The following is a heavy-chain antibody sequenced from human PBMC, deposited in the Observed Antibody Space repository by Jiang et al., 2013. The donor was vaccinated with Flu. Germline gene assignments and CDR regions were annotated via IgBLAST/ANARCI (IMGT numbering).Heavy chain of an antibody. V-gene: IGHV7-4-1*02. Sequence: CKASGYTFTSYAMNWVRQAPGQGLEWMGWINTNTGNPTYAQGFTGRFVFSLDTSVSTAYLQISSLKAEDTAVYYCARDPLGGDRVAATTTTIAPANWFDPWGQGTLVTVSS. D-gene: IGHD2-15*01. CDR1: GYTFTSYA. CDR2: INTNTGNP. J-gene: IGHJ5*02. CDR3: ARDPLGGDRVAATTTTIAPANWFDP.